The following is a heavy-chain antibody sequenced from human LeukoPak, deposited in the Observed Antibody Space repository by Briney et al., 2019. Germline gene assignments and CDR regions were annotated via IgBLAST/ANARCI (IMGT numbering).Heavy chain of an antibody. CDR3: ARASGWYERGPDHYYYYMDV. Sequence: GASVKVSCKASGYTFTSYDINWVRQATGQGLEWMGWMNPNSGNTGYAQKFQGRVTMTRNTSISTTYMELSSLRSEDTAVYYCARASGWYERGPDHYYYYMDVWGKGTTVTVSS. D-gene: IGHD6-19*01. CDR1: GYTFTSYD. CDR2: MNPNSGNT. J-gene: IGHJ6*03. V-gene: IGHV1-8*01.